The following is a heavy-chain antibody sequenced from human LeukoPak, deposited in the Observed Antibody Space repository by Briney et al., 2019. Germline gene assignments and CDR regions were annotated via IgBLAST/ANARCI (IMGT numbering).Heavy chain of an antibody. CDR3: ARVDWNYVKGPHKFDY. CDR1: GYTFTSYG. CDR2: ISAYNGNT. Sequence: ASVKVSCEASGYTFTSYGISWVRQAPGQGLEWMGWISAYNGNTNYAQKLQGRVTMTTDTSTSTAYMELRSLRSDDTAVYYCARVDWNYVKGPHKFDYWGQGTLVTVSS. V-gene: IGHV1-18*01. D-gene: IGHD1-7*01. J-gene: IGHJ4*02.